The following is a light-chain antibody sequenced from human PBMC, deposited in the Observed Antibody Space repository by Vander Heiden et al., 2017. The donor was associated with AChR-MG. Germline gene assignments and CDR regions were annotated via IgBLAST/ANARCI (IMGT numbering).Light chain of an antibody. J-gene: IGLJ3*02. CDR3: QSFDSSLSGWV. CDR2: GNS. Sequence: QSVLTQPPSLSGAPAPRVTISCTGSSSNIGANYDVHWYQHLPGTAPKLLISGNSNRPSGAPDRFSGSKSGTSASLAITGLQAEDEADYYCQSFDSSLSGWVFGGGTKVTVL. V-gene: IGLV1-40*01. CDR1: SSNIGANYD.